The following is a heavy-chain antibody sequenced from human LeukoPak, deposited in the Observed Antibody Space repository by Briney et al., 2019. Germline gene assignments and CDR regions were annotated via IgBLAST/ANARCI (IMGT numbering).Heavy chain of an antibody. CDR2: ISSSGSTI. J-gene: IGHJ4*02. CDR1: GFTFSSYE. V-gene: IGHV3-48*03. D-gene: IGHD3-9*01. Sequence: PGGSLRLSCAASGFTFSSYEMNWVRQAPGKGLEWVSYISSSGSTIYYADSVKGRFTISRDNAKNSLYLQMNSLRAEDTAVYYCARYQLGYFDWFDYWGQGTLVTVAS. CDR3: ARYQLGYFDWFDY.